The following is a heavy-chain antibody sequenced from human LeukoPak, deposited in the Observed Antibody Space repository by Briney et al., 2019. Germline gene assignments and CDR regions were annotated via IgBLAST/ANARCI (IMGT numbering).Heavy chain of an antibody. D-gene: IGHD3-22*01. V-gene: IGHV3-7*01. CDR1: GFTFSSYW. J-gene: IGHJ4*02. Sequence: GRSLRLSCAASGFTFSSYWMSWVRQAPGKGLEWVANIKQDGSEKYYVDSVKGRFTISRDNAKNSLYLQMNSLRAEDTAVYYCARDLFNYYDSSGYYDYWGQGTLVTVSS. CDR3: ARDLFNYYDSSGYYDY. CDR2: IKQDGSEK.